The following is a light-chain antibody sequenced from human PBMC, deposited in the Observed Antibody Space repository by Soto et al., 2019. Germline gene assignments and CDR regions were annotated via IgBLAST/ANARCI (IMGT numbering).Light chain of an antibody. V-gene: IGKV3-11*01. Sequence: EIVLTQSPATLSLSPGERATLSCRASKSVNIYLAWYQQKPGQAPRLLLYDASNRATGIPARFSGSGSETAFTLTISSLDPEDFAVYYCHQRRSWPITFGQSTRLEIK. J-gene: IGKJ5*01. CDR1: KSVNIY. CDR3: HQRRSWPIT. CDR2: DAS.